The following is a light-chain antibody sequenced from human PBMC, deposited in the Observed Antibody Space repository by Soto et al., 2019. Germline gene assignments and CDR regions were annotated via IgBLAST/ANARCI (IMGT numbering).Light chain of an antibody. CDR1: QSVSTRS. Sequence: EVVLTQSPGTLSLPAGEGATLSCRASQSVSTRSLAWYQQKPGQAPRLLVYGASSRATGIPDRFSGSGSGTDFTLTISRLEPADLAVYYCQQYGSSPTFGGGTKVDI. CDR3: QQYGSSPT. V-gene: IGKV3-20*01. J-gene: IGKJ4*01. CDR2: GAS.